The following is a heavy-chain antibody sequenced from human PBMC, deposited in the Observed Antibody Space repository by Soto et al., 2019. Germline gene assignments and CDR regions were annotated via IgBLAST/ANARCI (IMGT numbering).Heavy chain of an antibody. J-gene: IGHJ5*02. D-gene: IGHD3-10*01. V-gene: IGHV3-11*05. CDR1: GFTFSDYY. Sequence: GGSLRLSCAASGFTFSDYYMSWIRQAPGKGLEWVSYISSSSSYTNYADSVKGRFTISRDNAKNSLYLQMNSLRAEDTAVYYCARDRFRVPSMVRGVIDQNWIDPWGQGTLVSVSS. CDR3: ARDRFRVPSMVRGVIDQNWIDP. CDR2: ISSSSSYT.